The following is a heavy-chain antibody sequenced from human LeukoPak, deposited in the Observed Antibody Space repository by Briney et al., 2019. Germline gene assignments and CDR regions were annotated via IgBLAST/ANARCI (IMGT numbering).Heavy chain of an antibody. J-gene: IGHJ3*02. CDR2: ISYDGSNK. V-gene: IGHV3-30-3*01. Sequence: GGSLRLSCAASGFTFSSYAMHWVRQAPGKGLEWVAVISYDGSNKYYADSVKGRFTISRDNSKNTLYLQMNSLRAEDTAVYYCAKDSYYDSQHRAFDIWGQGTMVTVSS. D-gene: IGHD3-22*01. CDR3: AKDSYYDSQHRAFDI. CDR1: GFTFSSYA.